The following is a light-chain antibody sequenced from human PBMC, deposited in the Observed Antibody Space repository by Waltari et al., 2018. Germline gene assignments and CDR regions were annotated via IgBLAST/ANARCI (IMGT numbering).Light chain of an antibody. V-gene: IGKV1-39*01. CDR2: AAS. CDR3: QQSYNTPFT. J-gene: IGKJ3*01. CDR1: HSISNY. Sequence: DLQMTQSPSSLSASVGDRVPTTCRASHSISNYLNWYQQKPGKAPKLLIYAASSLQSGVSSRFSGSGSGTDFTLTISSLQPEDFATYYCQQSYNTPFTFGPGTKVDIK.